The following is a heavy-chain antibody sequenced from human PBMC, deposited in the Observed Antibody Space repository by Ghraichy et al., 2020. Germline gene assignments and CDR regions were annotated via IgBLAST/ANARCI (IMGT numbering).Heavy chain of an antibody. D-gene: IGHD5-18*01. CDR1: GFTFSSYS. CDR3: ARGVATASRRYGMDV. CDR2: ISSSSSYI. Sequence: GESLNISCVGSGFTFSSYSMNWVRQAPGKGLEWVSSISSSSSYIYYADSVKGRFTISRDNAKNSLYLQMNSLRAEDTAVYYCARGVATASRRYGMDVWGQGTTVTVSS. J-gene: IGHJ6*02. V-gene: IGHV3-21*01.